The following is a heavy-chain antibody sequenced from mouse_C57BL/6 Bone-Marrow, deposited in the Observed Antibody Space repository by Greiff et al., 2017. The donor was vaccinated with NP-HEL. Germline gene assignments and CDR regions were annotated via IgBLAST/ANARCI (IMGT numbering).Heavy chain of an antibody. D-gene: IGHD1-1*01. CDR2: IYPRSGNT. CDR3: AIMGPLYYGCTYWYFDV. Sequence: QVQLQQSGAELARPGASVKLSCKASGYTFTSYGISWVKQRTGQGLEWIGEIYPRSGNTYYNEKFKGKATLTADKSSSTAYMELRSLTSEDSAVYFCAIMGPLYYGCTYWYFDVWGTGTTVTVSS. CDR1: GYTFTSYG. V-gene: IGHV1-81*01. J-gene: IGHJ1*03.